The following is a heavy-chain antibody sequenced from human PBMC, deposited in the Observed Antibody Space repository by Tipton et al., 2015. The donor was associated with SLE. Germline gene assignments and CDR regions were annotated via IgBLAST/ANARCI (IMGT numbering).Heavy chain of an antibody. J-gene: IGHJ2*01. CDR1: AYMFTSYY. CDR2: IIPIFGTP. CDR3: ARRRWLQLDWYFDL. D-gene: IGHD5-24*01. V-gene: IGHV1-69*13. Sequence: QLVQSGAEVKKAGASVKVSCEASAYMFTSYYMHWVRQAPGQGLEWMGEIIPIFGTPNSAQKFQGRVTITADEVTSTAYMELSSLRPEDTAVYYCARRRWLQLDWYFDLWGRGILVTVSS.